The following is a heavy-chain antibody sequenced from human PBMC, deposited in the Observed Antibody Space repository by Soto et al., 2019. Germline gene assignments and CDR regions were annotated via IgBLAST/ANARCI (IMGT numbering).Heavy chain of an antibody. CDR1: GGTFSSYV. Sequence: QVQAVQSGAEVKKPGSSVKVSCKASGGTFSSYVISWVRQAPGQGLEWMGRIIHIFGTADYAQKFQGRVTITADESTSTAYMELSSLRSEDTAVYYCASEIGRTRGMDVWGQGTTITVSS. CDR2: IIHIFGTA. CDR3: ASEIGRTRGMDV. J-gene: IGHJ6*02. V-gene: IGHV1-69*18. D-gene: IGHD2-8*01.